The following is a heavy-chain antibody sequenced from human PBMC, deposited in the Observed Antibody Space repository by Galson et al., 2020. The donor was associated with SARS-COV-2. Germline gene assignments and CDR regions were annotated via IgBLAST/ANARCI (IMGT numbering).Heavy chain of an antibody. V-gene: IGHV4-59*01. CDR2: IYYSGST. CDR3: ARAAQTYYDFWSGYYTAPHFDY. D-gene: IGHD3-3*01. Sequence: SETLSLTCTVSGGSISSYYWSWIRQPPGKGLEWIGYIYYSGSTNYNPSLKSRVTISVDTSKNQFSLKLSSVTAADTAVYYCARAAQTYYDFWSGYYTAPHFDYWGQGTLVTVSS. CDR1: GGSISSYY. J-gene: IGHJ4*02.